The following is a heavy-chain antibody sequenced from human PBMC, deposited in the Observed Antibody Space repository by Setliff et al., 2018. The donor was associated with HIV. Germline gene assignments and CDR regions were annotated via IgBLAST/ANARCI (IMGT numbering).Heavy chain of an antibody. D-gene: IGHD1-7*01. CDR3: ARGAFNWNYAHFDF. CDR2: ISGRGTST. CDR1: GFTHTGYS. J-gene: IGHJ4*02. Sequence: PGESLKISCAASGFTHTGYSMNWVRQAPGKGLEWVSYISGRGTSTYYADSVKGRFTISRDNAKDSVYLQMNSLRVDDTAVYYCARGAFNWNYAHFDFWGQGTLVTVS. V-gene: IGHV3-48*01.